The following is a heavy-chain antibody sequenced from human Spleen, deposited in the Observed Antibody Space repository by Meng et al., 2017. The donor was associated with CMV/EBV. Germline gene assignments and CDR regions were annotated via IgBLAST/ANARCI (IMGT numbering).Heavy chain of an antibody. D-gene: IGHD2-2*01. J-gene: IGHJ6*02. Sequence: SETLSLTCTVSRASITSSSYYWGWIRQSPGKGLEWIATISYRGRAYYKPSLKSRVTISLDTAKNQFSLKLSSVTAADTAVYYCARGGTDIVVVPAARGYYYYGMDVWGQGTTVTVSS. CDR1: RASITSSSYY. CDR2: ISYRGRA. CDR3: ARGGTDIVVVPAARGYYYYGMDV. V-gene: IGHV4-39*07.